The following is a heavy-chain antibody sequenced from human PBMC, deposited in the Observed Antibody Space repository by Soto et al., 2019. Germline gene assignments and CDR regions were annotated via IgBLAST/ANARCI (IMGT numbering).Heavy chain of an antibody. D-gene: IGHD5-18*01. V-gene: IGHV3-23*01. CDR2: ISGSGGNT. Sequence: EVQVLESGGGLVQPGGSLRLSCAAFGFTFKSYTMNWVRQAPGKGLEWVSSISGSGGNTYYADSVKGRFTISRDNSKSTLYLQMNSLRVEDTAIYYCAKGGYKYGYYYYGMDVWGQGTTVTVSS. CDR1: GFTFKSYT. CDR3: AKGGYKYGYYYYGMDV. J-gene: IGHJ6*02.